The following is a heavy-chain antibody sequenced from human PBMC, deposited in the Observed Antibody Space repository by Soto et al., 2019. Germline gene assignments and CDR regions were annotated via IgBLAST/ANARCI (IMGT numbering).Heavy chain of an antibody. CDR3: GRVPLDGNYANGVDV. CDR1: RFTFSTYA. CDR2: ISGGGGDT. J-gene: IGHJ6*02. D-gene: IGHD4-17*01. Sequence: GGSLRLSCAASRFTFSTYAMSWVRQAPWKGLEWVSGISGGGGDTSYADSVRGRFTCSRDNSKNSLFLQMNSLRADDTAVYYCGRVPLDGNYANGVDVWGQGTTVTVSS. V-gene: IGHV3-23*01.